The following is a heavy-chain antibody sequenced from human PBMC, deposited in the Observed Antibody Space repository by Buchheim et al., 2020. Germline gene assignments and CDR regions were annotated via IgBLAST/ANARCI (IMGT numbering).Heavy chain of an antibody. CDR2: IYPGDSDT. CDR1: GYSFTSYW. J-gene: IGHJ6*02. V-gene: IGHV5-51*03. CDR3: AITPLGYCSSTSCYTGRYYGMDV. Sequence: EVQLVQSGAEVKKPGESLKISCKGSGYSFTSYWIGWVRQMPGKGLEWMGIIYPGDSDTRYSPSFQGQVTISADKSISTAYPQWSSLKASDTAMYYCAITPLGYCSSTSCYTGRYYGMDVWGQGTT. D-gene: IGHD2-2*02.